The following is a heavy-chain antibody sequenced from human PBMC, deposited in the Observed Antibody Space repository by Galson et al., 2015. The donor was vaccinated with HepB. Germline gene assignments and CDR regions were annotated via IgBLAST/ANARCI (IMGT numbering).Heavy chain of an antibody. CDR3: ARDFRWASDL. CDR2: KSSRSI. Sequence: SLRLSCAVSGFDVRTSIMHWYRQAPGEGLEWVAYKSSRSIYYADSVRGRFTISRDTDKNSLLLQMNSLSDEDTALYRCARDFRWASDLWGRGTLVIVSS. V-gene: IGHV3-48*02. D-gene: IGHD2/OR15-2a*01. CDR1: GFDVRTSI. J-gene: IGHJ2*01.